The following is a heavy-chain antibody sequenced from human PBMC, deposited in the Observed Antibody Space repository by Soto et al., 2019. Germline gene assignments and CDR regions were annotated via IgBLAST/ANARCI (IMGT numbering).Heavy chain of an antibody. CDR1: VCTFTRSG. J-gene: IGHJ6*02. Sequence: VGSLRLSCAASVCTFTRSGMHCVRHAPGKGLDWVAVISSDGGNKYYGDSVRGRFTISRDNSNNTLFLEMKSLRVDDTAVYYCAKVQFGTGLLSNIMDVWGRGTTGNVSS. D-gene: IGHD1-1*01. CDR2: ISSDGGNK. V-gene: IGHV3-30*18. CDR3: AKVQFGTGLLSNIMDV.